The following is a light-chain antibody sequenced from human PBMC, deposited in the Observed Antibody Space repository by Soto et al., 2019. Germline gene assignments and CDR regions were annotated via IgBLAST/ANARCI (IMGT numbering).Light chain of an antibody. CDR1: QSVLYSSNNKNY. J-gene: IGKJ1*01. CDR3: QQYYSTPRGT. V-gene: IGKV4-1*01. Sequence: DIVMTQSPDSLAVYLGERATINCKSSQSVLYSSNNKNYLAWYQQQPGQPPKLLIYWASTREYGVPDRFSGSGSGTDFTLTISSLQAEDVAVYYCQQYYSTPRGTFGQGTKVEIK. CDR2: WAS.